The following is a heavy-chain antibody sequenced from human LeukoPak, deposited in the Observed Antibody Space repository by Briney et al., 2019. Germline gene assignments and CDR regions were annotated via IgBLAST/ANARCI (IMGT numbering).Heavy chain of an antibody. D-gene: IGHD6-6*01. CDR2: INTDGSTT. V-gene: IGHV3-74*01. CDR3: TASKNY. CDR1: GITFSSYW. Sequence: GGSLRLSCAGSGITFSSYWMHWVRQAPGKGLVWVSRINTDGSTTTYADSVKGRLTISRDNAKNTLYLQMNSLRADDTAVYYCTASKNYWGQGTLVTVSS. J-gene: IGHJ4*02.